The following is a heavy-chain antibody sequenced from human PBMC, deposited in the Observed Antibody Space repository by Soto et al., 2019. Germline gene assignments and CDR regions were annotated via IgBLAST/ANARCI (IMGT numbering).Heavy chain of an antibody. CDR1: GYTFTGYY. CDR2: INPNSGGT. Sequence: ASVKVSCKASGYTFTGYYMHWVRQAPGQGLEWMGWINPNSGGTNYAQKFQGRVTMTRDTSISTAYMELSRLRSDDTAAYYCARGYYYDSSGYYYYFDYWGQGTLVTVSS. CDR3: ARGYYYDSSGYYYYFDY. D-gene: IGHD3-22*01. V-gene: IGHV1-2*02. J-gene: IGHJ4*02.